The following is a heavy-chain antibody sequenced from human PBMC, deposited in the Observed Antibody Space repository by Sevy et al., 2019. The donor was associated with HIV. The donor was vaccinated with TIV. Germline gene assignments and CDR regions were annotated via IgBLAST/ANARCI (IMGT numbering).Heavy chain of an antibody. Sequence: ASVKVSCKVSGYTLTELSMHWVRQAPGKGLEWMGGFDPEDGETIYAQKFQGRVTMTKDTSTDTAYMELSSLRSDDTAVYYCATLGVVGATTGLDYWGQGTLVTVSS. CDR2: FDPEDGET. CDR1: GYTLTELS. CDR3: ATLGVVGATTGLDY. V-gene: IGHV1-24*01. D-gene: IGHD1-26*01. J-gene: IGHJ4*02.